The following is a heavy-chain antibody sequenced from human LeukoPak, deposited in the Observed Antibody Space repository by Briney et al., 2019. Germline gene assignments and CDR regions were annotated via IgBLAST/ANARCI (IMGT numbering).Heavy chain of an antibody. Sequence: PSETLSLTCTVSGGSISSYYWNWIRQPPGKGLEWIGYVYYTGSTNYNPSLKSRVTISVDTSNNQFPLKLSSVTAADTAVYYCARGSPVGDYWGQGTLVTVSS. CDR2: VYYTGST. CDR1: GGSISSYY. CDR3: ARGSPVGDY. V-gene: IGHV4-59*01. J-gene: IGHJ4*02. D-gene: IGHD3-10*01.